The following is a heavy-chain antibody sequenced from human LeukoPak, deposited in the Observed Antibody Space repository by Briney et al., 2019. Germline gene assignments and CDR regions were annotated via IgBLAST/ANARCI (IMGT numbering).Heavy chain of an antibody. CDR1: GFTFDDYG. J-gene: IGHJ3*02. CDR2: INWNGGST. CDR3: ARDLGYCSSTSCPTPGFDI. V-gene: IGHV3-20*04. D-gene: IGHD2-2*01. Sequence: AGGSLRLSCAASGFTFDDYGMSWVRHAPGKGLEWVSGINWNGGSTGYADSVKGRFTISRDNAKNSLYLQMNSLRAEDTALYYCARDLGYCSSTSCPTPGFDIWGQGTMVTVS.